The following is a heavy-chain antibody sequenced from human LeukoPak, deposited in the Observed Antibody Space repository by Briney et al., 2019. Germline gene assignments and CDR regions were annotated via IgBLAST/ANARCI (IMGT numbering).Heavy chain of an antibody. CDR3: ARGEEVLDYFDY. CDR1: GGSISSRSYY. V-gene: IGHV4-39*01. CDR2: ISDSGNT. Sequence: SETPSLTCTVSGGSISSRSYYWGWIRQPPGKGLEWIGKISDSGNTYYSPSLRSRVTISIDMSKNQFSLKLSSVTATDTAVYYCARGEEVLDYFDYWGQGTLVTVSS. D-gene: IGHD3-16*01. J-gene: IGHJ4*02.